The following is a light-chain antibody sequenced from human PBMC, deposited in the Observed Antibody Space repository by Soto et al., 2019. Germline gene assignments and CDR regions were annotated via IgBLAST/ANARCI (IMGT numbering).Light chain of an antibody. Sequence: QSALTQPASVSGSPGQSITISCTGTSSDVGYDNYVSWYQQHPGRAPKSLIYEVSNRPSGGSNRFSGSKSGNTASLTISGLQAEDEADYYCSSYTSTSTYVFGTGTKVTVL. CDR3: SSYTSTSTYV. CDR2: EVS. CDR1: SSDVGYDNY. V-gene: IGLV2-14*01. J-gene: IGLJ1*01.